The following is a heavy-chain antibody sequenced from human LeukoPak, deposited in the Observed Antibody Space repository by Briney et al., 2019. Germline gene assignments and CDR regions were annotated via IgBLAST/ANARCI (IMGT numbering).Heavy chain of an antibody. CDR2: IWYGGSNK. Sequence: GGSLRLSCAASGFTFSSYGMHWVRQAPGKGLEWVAVIWYGGSNKYYADSVKGRFTISRDNSKNTLYLQMDSLRAEDTAVYYCARELSEMATISPFDYWGQGTLVTVSS. D-gene: IGHD5-24*01. J-gene: IGHJ4*02. CDR1: GFTFSSYG. CDR3: ARELSEMATISPFDY. V-gene: IGHV3-33*08.